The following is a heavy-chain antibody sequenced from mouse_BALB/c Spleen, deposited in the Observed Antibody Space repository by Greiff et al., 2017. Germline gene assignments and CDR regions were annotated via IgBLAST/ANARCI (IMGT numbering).Heavy chain of an antibody. D-gene: IGHD2-14*01. V-gene: IGHV1-14*01. Sequence: EVQLQQSGPELVKPGASVKMSCTASGYTFTSYFMHWVMQKPGQGLEWIGYINPYNDGTKYNEKFKGKATMTSDKSSSTAYMELSSLTSEDSAVYYCGRYDWYMDDGGEGSTVTVSS. CDR1: GYTFTSYF. CDR2: INPYNDGT. J-gene: IGHJ1*01. CDR3: GRYDWYMDD.